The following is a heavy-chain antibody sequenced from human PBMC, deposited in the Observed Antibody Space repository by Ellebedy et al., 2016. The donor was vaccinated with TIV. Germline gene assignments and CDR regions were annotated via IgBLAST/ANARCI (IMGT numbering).Heavy chain of an antibody. Sequence: SETLSLXXAVYGESFTGYYWSWIRQTPGKGLEWLGEINHSGSANYSPSLKSRLIISVDTSKNQFSLKLSSLTAADTAVYYCARRNIVPAEPGIAYWGQGTRVTVSS. J-gene: IGHJ4*02. CDR3: ARRNIVPAEPGIAY. CDR2: INHSGSA. D-gene: IGHD3-16*02. V-gene: IGHV4-34*01. CDR1: GESFTGYY.